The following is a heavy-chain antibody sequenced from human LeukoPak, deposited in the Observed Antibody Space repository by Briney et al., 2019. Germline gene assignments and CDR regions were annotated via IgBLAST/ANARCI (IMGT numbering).Heavy chain of an antibody. CDR2: IIPIFGTA. D-gene: IGHD5-12*01. J-gene: IGHJ4*02. V-gene: IGHV1-69*13. CDR3: ARVGGYDPNSNFDY. CDR1: GGTFSSYA. Sequence: SVKVSCKASGGTFSSYAISWVRQAPGQGLEWMGGIIPIFGTANYAQKFQGRVTITADESTSTAYMELSRLRSEDTAVYYCARVGGYDPNSNFDYWGQGTLVTVSS.